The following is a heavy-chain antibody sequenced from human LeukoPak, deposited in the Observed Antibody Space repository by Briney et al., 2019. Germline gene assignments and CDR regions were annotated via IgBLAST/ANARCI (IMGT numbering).Heavy chain of an antibody. CDR3: ARGRSSELLWFGELNY. V-gene: IGHV1-69*13. Sequence: ASVKVSCKASGGTFSSYAISWVRQAPGQGLEWVGGIIPIFGTANYAQKFQGRVTITADESTSTAYMELSSLRSEDTAVYYCARGRSSELLWFGELNYWGQGTLVTVSS. D-gene: IGHD3-10*01. J-gene: IGHJ4*02. CDR1: GGTFSSYA. CDR2: IIPIFGTA.